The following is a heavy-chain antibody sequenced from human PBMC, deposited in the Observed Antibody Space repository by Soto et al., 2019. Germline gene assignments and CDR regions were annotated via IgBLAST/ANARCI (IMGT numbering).Heavy chain of an antibody. CDR3: VQVLISRSVDY. D-gene: IGHD3-10*01. V-gene: IGHV3-7*01. J-gene: IGHJ4*02. CDR1: GFTFRDYW. CDR2: IKQDGSEK. Sequence: EVQLVESGGGLVQPGGSLRLSCAASGFTFRDYWMNWVRQAPGKGLEWVANIKQDGSEKYYVDSVKGRFSISRDNAKNSLYLQMNGLKAEDTAVYNWVQVLISRSVDYWGQGTLVTVSS.